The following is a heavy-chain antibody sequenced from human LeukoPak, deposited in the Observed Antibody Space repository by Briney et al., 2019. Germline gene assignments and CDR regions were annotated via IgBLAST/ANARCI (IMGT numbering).Heavy chain of an antibody. D-gene: IGHD3-22*01. CDR2: ISSSSSTI. J-gene: IGHJ4*02. V-gene: IGHV3-48*01. CDR3: AREAQKYYYDSSGYRY. CDR1: GFTFSSYS. Sequence: PGGSLRLSCAASGFTFSSYSMNWVRQAPGKGLEWVSYISSSSSTIYYADSVKGRLTISRDNAKNSLYLQMNSLRAEDTAVYYCAREAQKYYYDSSGYRYWGQGTLVTVSS.